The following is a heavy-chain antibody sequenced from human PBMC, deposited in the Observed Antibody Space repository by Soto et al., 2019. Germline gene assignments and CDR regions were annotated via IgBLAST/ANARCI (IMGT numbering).Heavy chain of an antibody. Sequence: QVQLVQSGAEVKKPGASVKVSCKASGYTFRNDGINWVRQAPGQGLEWMGWISGYNGNTYRAQKFQGRVTMTTDTSTSTAHMELRSLRSDDTAVYYCARGKDGGYSYGLDDRGQGILVTASS. CDR2: ISGYNGNT. CDR1: GYTFRNDG. CDR3: ARGKDGGYSYGLDD. J-gene: IGHJ4*02. D-gene: IGHD5-18*01. V-gene: IGHV1-18*01.